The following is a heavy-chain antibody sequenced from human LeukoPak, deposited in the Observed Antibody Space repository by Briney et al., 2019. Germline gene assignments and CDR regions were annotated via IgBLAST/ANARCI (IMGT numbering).Heavy chain of an antibody. CDR3: NVRWGPNSDY. CDR2: ISSDGSTT. V-gene: IGHV3-74*01. J-gene: IGHJ4*02. Sequence: GGSLRLSCAASEFTFSTFWMHWVRQTPGKGLVWVSRISSDGSTTHYADSVKGRFTISRDNAKNTLFLHMNSLRAEDTAVYYCNVRWGPNSDYWGQGTLVTVSS. CDR1: EFTFSTFW. D-gene: IGHD7-27*01.